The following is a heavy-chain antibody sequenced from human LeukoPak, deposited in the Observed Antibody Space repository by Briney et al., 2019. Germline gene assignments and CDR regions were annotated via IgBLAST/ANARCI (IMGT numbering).Heavy chain of an antibody. Sequence: QPGRSLRLSCAASGFTFSSYAMHWVSQAPGKGMGWVAFIRYDGSNKYYADSVKGRFTISRDNYKNTLYLQMNSLRAEDTAVYYCAKVGSNCFYYWGQGTLLTVSS. V-gene: IGHV3-30*02. J-gene: IGHJ4*02. D-gene: IGHD6-13*01. CDR2: IRYDGSNK. CDR1: GFTFSSYA. CDR3: AKVGSNCFYY.